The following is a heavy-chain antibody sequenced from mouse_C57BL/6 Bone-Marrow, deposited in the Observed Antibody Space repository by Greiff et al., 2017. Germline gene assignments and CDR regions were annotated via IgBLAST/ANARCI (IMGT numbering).Heavy chain of an antibody. CDR2: IDPEDGAT. CDR3: TRALIYYGTNY. Sequence: VQLQQSGAGLVRPGASVTLSCTASGFNIKDSYIHWVQQRTEQGLEWMGRIDPEDGATKYAPKFQDKATITVDTSSNTAYLQLSSLTSEHTTVDYGTRALIYYGTNYWGQGTTLTVSS. CDR1: GFNIKDSY. J-gene: IGHJ2*01. D-gene: IGHD1-1*01. V-gene: IGHV14-2*01.